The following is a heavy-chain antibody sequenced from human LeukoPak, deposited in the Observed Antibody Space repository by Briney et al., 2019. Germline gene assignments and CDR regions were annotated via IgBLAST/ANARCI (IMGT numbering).Heavy chain of an antibody. J-gene: IGHJ4*02. CDR3: ASSRPYYDYYFDY. CDR1: GGTFISYA. CDR2: IIPIFGTA. Sequence: SVKVSCKASGGTFISYAISWVRQAPGQGLEWMGGIIPIFGTANYAQKFQGRVTITADESTSTAYMELSSLRSEDTAVYYCASSRPYYDYYFDYWGQGTLVTVSS. D-gene: IGHD1-26*01. V-gene: IGHV1-69*13.